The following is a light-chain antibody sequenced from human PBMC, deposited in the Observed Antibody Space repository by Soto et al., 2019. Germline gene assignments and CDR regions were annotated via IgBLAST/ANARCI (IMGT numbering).Light chain of an antibody. CDR2: LGS. J-gene: IGKJ2*01. CDR3: MQALQSPYT. CDR1: QSLLHSNGYNY. Sequence: DIVMTQSPLSLPVTPGEPASISCRSSQSLLHSNGYNYLDWYLQKPGQSPQLLIYLGSNRASGVPDRFSGSGAGTDSTLKISRVEAEDVGVYYGMQALQSPYTFGQGTKVEIK. V-gene: IGKV2-28*01.